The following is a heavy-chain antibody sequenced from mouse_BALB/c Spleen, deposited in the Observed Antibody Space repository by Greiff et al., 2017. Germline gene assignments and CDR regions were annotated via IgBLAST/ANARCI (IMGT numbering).Heavy chain of an antibody. CDR3: ARRGYYGSSYDYYAMDY. CDR2: ISYSGST. CDR1: GDSITSGY. D-gene: IGHD1-1*01. V-gene: IGHV3-8*02. J-gene: IGHJ4*01. Sequence: EVKLQESGPSLVKPSQTLSLTCSVTGDSITSGYWNWIRKFPGNKLEYMGYISYSGSTYYNPSLKSRISITRDTSKNQHYLQLNSVTTEDTATYYCARRGYYGSSYDYYAMDYWGQGTSVTVSS.